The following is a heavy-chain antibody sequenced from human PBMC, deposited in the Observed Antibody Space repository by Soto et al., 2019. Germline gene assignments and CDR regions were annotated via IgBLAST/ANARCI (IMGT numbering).Heavy chain of an antibody. CDR2: IWYDGSNK. Sequence: QVQLVESGGGVVQPGRSLRLSCAASGFTFSSYGMHWVRQAPGKGLEWVAVIWYDGSNKYYADSVKGRFTISRDNSKNTLYLQMNSLRAEDTAVYYCARDRPAYSSSWYRPGDSWGQGTLVTVSS. D-gene: IGHD6-13*01. V-gene: IGHV3-33*01. CDR3: ARDRPAYSSSWYRPGDS. CDR1: GFTFSSYG. J-gene: IGHJ4*02.